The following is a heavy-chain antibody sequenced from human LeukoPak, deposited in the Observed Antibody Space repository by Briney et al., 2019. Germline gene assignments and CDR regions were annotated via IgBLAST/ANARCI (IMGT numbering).Heavy chain of an antibody. Sequence: GGSLRLSCEASGFSFGDYNMHWVRQAPGKGLEWVSGISWNSGSIGYADSVKGRFTISRDNAKNSLYLQMNSLRAEDTALYYCAKEQIVGANTGPFDYWGQGTLVTVSS. J-gene: IGHJ4*02. CDR3: AKEQIVGANTGPFDY. CDR2: ISWNSGSI. V-gene: IGHV3-9*01. D-gene: IGHD1-26*01. CDR1: GFSFGDYN.